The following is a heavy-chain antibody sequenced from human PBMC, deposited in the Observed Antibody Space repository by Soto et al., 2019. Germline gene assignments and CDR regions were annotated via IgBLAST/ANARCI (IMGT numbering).Heavy chain of an antibody. D-gene: IGHD6-25*01. CDR2: IYYSGGT. CDR3: ARLVQRLQGSWFDP. CDR1: GGSISSGDYY. Sequence: SETLSLTCTVSGGSISSGDYYWSWIRQPPGKGLEWIGYIYYSGGTYYNPSLKSRVTISVDTSKNQFSLKLSSVTAADTAVYYCARLVQRLQGSWFDPWGQGPLVTV. J-gene: IGHJ5*02. V-gene: IGHV4-30-4*01.